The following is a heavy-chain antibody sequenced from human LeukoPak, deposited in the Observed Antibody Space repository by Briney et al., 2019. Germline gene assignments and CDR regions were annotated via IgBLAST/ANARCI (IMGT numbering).Heavy chain of an antibody. Sequence: GGSLRLSCAASHFTFSIYDMNWVRQAPGKGLEWVSSISSSSSYIYYADSVKGRFTISRDNAKNSLYLQMNSLRAEDTAVYYCARDHGPRSGYDFWSGYYRYYGMDVWGQGTTVTVSS. J-gene: IGHJ6*02. D-gene: IGHD3-3*01. CDR3: ARDHGPRSGYDFWSGYYRYYGMDV. CDR2: ISSSSSYI. V-gene: IGHV3-21*01. CDR1: HFTFSIYD.